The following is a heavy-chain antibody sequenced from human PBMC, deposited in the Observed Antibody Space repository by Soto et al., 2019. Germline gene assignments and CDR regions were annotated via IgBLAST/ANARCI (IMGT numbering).Heavy chain of an antibody. CDR2: IGADNRDT. CDR1: GYTFTDFG. J-gene: IGHJ4*02. CDR3: ARDISYGSETSYGY. V-gene: IGHV1-18*01. D-gene: IGHD3-10*01. Sequence: QVQLVQSGGEVKKPGASVRVSCKASGYTFTDFGLSWVLQAPGQGLEWMGWIGADNRDTNYAQSLQGRVTMTTDTFTDTAYMELRSLKSDDTAVYYCARDISYGSETSYGYWGQGTLVTVSS.